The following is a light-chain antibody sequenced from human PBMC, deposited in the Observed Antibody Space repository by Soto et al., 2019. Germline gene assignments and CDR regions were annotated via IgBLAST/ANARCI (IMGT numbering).Light chain of an antibody. CDR3: QSYDSSNPWV. J-gene: IGLJ3*02. CDR1: SGSIASNY. CDR2: EDN. V-gene: IGLV6-57*04. Sequence: NFMLTQLHSVSESPGKTVTISCTRSSGSIASNYVQWYQQRPGSAPTTVIYEDNQRPSGVPDRFSGSIDSSSNSASLTISGLKTEDEADYYCQSYDSSNPWVFGGGTKVTVL.